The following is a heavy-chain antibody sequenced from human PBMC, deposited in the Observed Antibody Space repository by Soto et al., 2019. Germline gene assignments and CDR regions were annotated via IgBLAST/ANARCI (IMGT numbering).Heavy chain of an antibody. CDR2: INPNDGST. J-gene: IGHJ4*02. V-gene: IGHV1-46*01. CDR1: GYTFINYY. D-gene: IGHD5-18*01. Sequence: ASVKVSCKTSGYTFINYYMHWVRQAPGQGLEWLGRINPNDGSTTYAQKIQARVTMTRDTSTTTFYMDLRSLTADDTALYYCAREMDTAGSFDFWGQGTQATVSS. CDR3: AREMDTAGSFDF.